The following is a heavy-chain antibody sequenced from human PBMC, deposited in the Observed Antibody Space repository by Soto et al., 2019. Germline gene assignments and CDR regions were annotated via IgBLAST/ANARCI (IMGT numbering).Heavy chain of an antibody. Sequence: VQLVETGGGVVQPGRSLRLSCVASGFTFSSYGMHWVRQAPGKGLEWVAVISNDGSNKYYADSVKGRFTISRDNSKNTLYLQMNSLRAEDTAVYYCAKEWVYDSSGWSFDYWGQGTLVTVSS. CDR2: ISNDGSNK. CDR1: GFTFSSYG. D-gene: IGHD3-22*01. CDR3: AKEWVYDSSGWSFDY. J-gene: IGHJ4*02. V-gene: IGHV3-30*18.